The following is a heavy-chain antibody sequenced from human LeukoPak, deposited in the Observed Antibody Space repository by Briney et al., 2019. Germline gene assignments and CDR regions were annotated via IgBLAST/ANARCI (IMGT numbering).Heavy chain of an antibody. D-gene: IGHD2-21*02. CDR2: IYPGDSDT. Sequence: GESLKISCKGSGYSCTNYWIGWVRQMPGKGLEWMGIIYPGDSDTRYSPSFQGQVIISADKSISTAYLQWSSLKASDTAMYYCARAVVTAIPSWFDPWGQGTLVTVSS. CDR3: ARAVVTAIPSWFDP. V-gene: IGHV5-51*01. J-gene: IGHJ5*02. CDR1: GYSCTNYW.